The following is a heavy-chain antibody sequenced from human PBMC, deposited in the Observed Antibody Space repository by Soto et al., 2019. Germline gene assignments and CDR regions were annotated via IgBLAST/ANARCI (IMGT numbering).Heavy chain of an antibody. Sequence: SETLSLTCAVSGDSFTSNNWWTWVRQPPGQGLEWIGEIYRTGSTNYNPSLKSRVTISLDKSENQFSLKVTSLTAADTAVYYCASRDPGTSVDYWGQGTLVTVSS. CDR1: GDSFTSNNW. D-gene: IGHD1-7*01. J-gene: IGHJ4*02. CDR3: ASRDPGTSVDY. V-gene: IGHV4-4*02. CDR2: IYRTGST.